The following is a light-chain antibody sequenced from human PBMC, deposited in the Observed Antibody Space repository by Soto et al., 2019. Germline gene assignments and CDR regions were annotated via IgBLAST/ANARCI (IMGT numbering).Light chain of an antibody. CDR2: GAS. CDR3: QQYNGYSTWR. J-gene: IGKJ1*01. CDR1: QSLSKS. V-gene: IGKV3-11*01. Sequence: EIVLTHSPATLSLYPGERATLSFRSSQSLSKSLVWYQQQPGQAPRLLIDGASNRATGIAARFSGSGSGTDFTLTIRRLEPDDFATYYCQQYNGYSTWRSGEGTKLDIK.